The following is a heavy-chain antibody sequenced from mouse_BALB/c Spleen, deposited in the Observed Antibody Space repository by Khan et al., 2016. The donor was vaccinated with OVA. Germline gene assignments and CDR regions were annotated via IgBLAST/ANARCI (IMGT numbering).Heavy chain of an antibody. CDR3: ASHLTGSFAY. J-gene: IGHJ3*01. CDR1: GFIFSSYS. Sequence: EVELVESGGDLVKPGGSLKLSCAASGFIFSSYSMSWVRQTPDKRLEWVATISSGGDYTYYPDSVKGRFTISRDAAKNNLYLQMSSLKSEDTAMYYCASHLTGSFAYWGQGTLVTVSA. V-gene: IGHV5-6*02. CDR2: ISSGGDYT. D-gene: IGHD4-1*01.